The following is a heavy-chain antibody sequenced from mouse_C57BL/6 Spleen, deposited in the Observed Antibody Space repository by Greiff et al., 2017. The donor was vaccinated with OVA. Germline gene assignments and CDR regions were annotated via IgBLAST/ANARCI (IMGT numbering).Heavy chain of an antibody. D-gene: IGHD2-4*01. V-gene: IGHV5-16*01. CDR2: INYDGSST. J-gene: IGHJ2*01. Sequence: EVKLMESEGGLVQPGSSMKLSCTASGFTFSDYYMAWVRQVPEKGLEWVANINYDGSSTYYLDSLKSRFIISRDNAKNILYLQMSSLKSEDTATYYCAREGYDYDGFDYWGQGTTLTVSS. CDR1: GFTFSDYY. CDR3: AREGYDYDGFDY.